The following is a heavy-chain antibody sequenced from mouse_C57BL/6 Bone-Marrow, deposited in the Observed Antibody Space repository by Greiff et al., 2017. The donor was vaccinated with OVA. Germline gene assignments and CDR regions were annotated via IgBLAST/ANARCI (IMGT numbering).Heavy chain of an antibody. J-gene: IGHJ1*03. V-gene: IGHV1-39*01. Sequence: VQLQQSGPELVKPGASVKISCKASGYSFTDYNMNWVKQRNGKSLEWIGVINHNYGTTSYNQKFKGKATLTVDQSSSTAYMQLNSLTSEDSAVYYCAFYYGSSYRYFDVWGTGTTVTVSA. CDR3: AFYYGSSYRYFDV. CDR2: INHNYGTT. CDR1: GYSFTDYN. D-gene: IGHD1-1*01.